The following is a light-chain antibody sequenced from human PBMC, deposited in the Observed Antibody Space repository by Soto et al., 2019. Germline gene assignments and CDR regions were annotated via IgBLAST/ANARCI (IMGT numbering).Light chain of an antibody. V-gene: IGLV2-14*03. Sequence: QSVLTQPASVSGSPGQSITISCTGISADVGTSNFVSWYQHHPGKAPRLILYDVANRPSGVSNRFSGSKSGDTASLTISGLQADDEADYYCSSHTRGPLYVFGTGTKVTVL. CDR3: SSHTRGPLYV. CDR1: SADVGTSNF. CDR2: DVA. J-gene: IGLJ1*01.